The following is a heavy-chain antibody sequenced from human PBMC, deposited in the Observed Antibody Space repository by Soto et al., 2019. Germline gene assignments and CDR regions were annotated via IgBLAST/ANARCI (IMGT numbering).Heavy chain of an antibody. V-gene: IGHV4-59*01. CDR3: ASVTFGGVVLAH. CDR1: STSFSKYY. J-gene: IGHJ4*02. CDR2: IYFNGNT. D-gene: IGHD3-16*01. Sequence: SETLSLTCTVSSTSFSKYYWSWIRQPPRKGLEWIGYIYFNGNTNYNPPLKRRVTISIDTSKKQISLNLTSVTDADTAVYYCASVTFGGVVLAHWGQGTLVTAPQ.